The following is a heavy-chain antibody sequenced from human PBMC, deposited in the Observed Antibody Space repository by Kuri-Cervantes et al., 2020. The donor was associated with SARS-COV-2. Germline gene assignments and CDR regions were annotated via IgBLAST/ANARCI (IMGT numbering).Heavy chain of an antibody. V-gene: IGHV3-7*05. CDR1: GFMFSNYW. D-gene: IGHD3-22*01. CDR3: ARDKFGTYDHDGGGYYTSSDHWFDH. J-gene: IGHJ5*02. Sequence: GGSLRLSCAASGFMFSNYWMNWVRQPKGKGLEWVAKVKADGSETYYADSVKGRFIVSRDNAKKLLDLQMNSLRLEDTAIYYCARDKFGTYDHDGGGYYTSSDHWFDHWGQGTRVTVSS. CDR2: VKADGSET.